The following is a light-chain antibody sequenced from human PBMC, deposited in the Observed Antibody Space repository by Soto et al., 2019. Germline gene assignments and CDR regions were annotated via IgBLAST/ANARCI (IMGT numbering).Light chain of an antibody. J-gene: IGKJ2*01. CDR2: DAS. CDR1: QSVSSY. V-gene: IGKV3-11*01. Sequence: EIVLTQSPATLSLSPGERATLSCRASQSVSSYLAWYQQKPGQAPRLLIYDASNRATGIPARFSGSGSGTDFTLPLSSLEPEDFAVYYCQQRSNWPPMYTFGQETKLEIK. CDR3: QQRSNWPPMYT.